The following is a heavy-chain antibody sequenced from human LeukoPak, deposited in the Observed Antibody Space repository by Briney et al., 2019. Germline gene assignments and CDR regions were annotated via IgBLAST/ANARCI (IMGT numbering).Heavy chain of an antibody. CDR1: GFTFSSYG. CDR3: ARDYLDWYFDL. Sequence: GGSLRLSCAASGFTFSSYGMHWVRQAPGKGLEWVAVIWYDGSNKYYADSVKGRFTISRDNSKNTLYLQMNSLRAEDTAVYHCARDYLDWYFDLWGRGTLVTVSS. CDR2: IWYDGSNK. J-gene: IGHJ2*01. V-gene: IGHV3-33*01.